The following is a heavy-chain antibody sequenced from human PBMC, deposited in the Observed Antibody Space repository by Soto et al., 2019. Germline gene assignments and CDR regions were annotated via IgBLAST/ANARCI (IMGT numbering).Heavy chain of an antibody. CDR3: TTYSGGSGYYYYYYYMDV. J-gene: IGHJ6*03. D-gene: IGHD3-3*01. Sequence: GGSLRLSCAASGFTFSNAWMSWVRQAPGKGLEWVGRIKSKTDGGTTDYAAPVKGRFTISRDDSKNTLYLQMNSLKTEDTAVYYCTTYSGGSGYYYYYYYMDVWGKGTTVTVSS. CDR2: IKSKTDGGTT. CDR1: GFTFSNAW. V-gene: IGHV3-15*01.